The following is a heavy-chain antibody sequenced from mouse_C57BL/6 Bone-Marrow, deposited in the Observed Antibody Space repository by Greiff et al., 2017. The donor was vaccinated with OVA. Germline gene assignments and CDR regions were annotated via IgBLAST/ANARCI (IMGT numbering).Heavy chain of an antibody. CDR1: YFAFMAST. J-gene: IGHJ3*01. V-gene: IGHV1-49*01. D-gene: IGHD2-5*01. Sequence: VVESGAELVRPGSSVKLSCKDSYFAFMASTMHWVKQRPGHGLEWIGSFTMYSDATEYSENFKGKATLTANTSSSTAYMELSSLTSEDSAVYYGARSNPSYSNIFAYWGQGTLVTVSA. CDR2: FTMYSDAT. CDR3: ARSNPSYSNIFAY.